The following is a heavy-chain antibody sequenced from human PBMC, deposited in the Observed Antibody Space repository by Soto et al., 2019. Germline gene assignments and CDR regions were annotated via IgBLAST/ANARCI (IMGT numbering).Heavy chain of an antibody. V-gene: IGHV3-33*01. CDR1: GFTFSSYG. J-gene: IGHJ6*02. Sequence: QVQLVESGGGVVQPGRSLRLSCAASGFTFSSYGMHWVRQAPGKGLEWVAVIWYDGSNKYYADSVKGRFTISRDNSKNTLYLQMNRLRAEDTAVYYWARGGDIVVVVAATGSYYGMDVWGQGTTVTVSS. D-gene: IGHD2-15*01. CDR3: ARGGDIVVVVAATGSYYGMDV. CDR2: IWYDGSNK.